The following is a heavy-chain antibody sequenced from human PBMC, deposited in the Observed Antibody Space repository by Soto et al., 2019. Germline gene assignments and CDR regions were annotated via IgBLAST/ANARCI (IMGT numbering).Heavy chain of an antibody. CDR1: GFTFSRYT. D-gene: IGHD1-26*01. CDR3: ARGLHGGYSGKYYVDY. V-gene: IGHV3-30-3*01. Sequence: QVQLVESGGGVVQPGRSLRLSCAASGFTFSRYTMHWVRQAPGKGLKWVAVISFDGSNKYYADSVKGRFTISRDNSKNTLYLQMHSLRAEDTAIYYCARGLHGGYSGKYYVDYWCQGTLVTVSS. J-gene: IGHJ4*02. CDR2: ISFDGSNK.